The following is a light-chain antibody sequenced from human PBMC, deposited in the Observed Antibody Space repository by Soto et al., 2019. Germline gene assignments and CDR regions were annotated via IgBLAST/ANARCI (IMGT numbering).Light chain of an antibody. CDR2: VAS. Sequence: SVSPGERATLSCRASQSVSSNLAWYQQKPGQTPKLLIYVASTRATGIPARFSGSGSGTEFTLTISSLQSEDFAVYYCQQYNVWPLTFGGGTKVEFK. CDR1: QSVSSN. J-gene: IGKJ4*01. V-gene: IGKV3-15*01. CDR3: QQYNVWPLT.